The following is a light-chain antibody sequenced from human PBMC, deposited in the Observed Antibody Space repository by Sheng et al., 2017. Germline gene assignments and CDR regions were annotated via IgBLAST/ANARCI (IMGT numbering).Light chain of an antibody. CDR3: GTWDSSLSSVV. Sequence: QSGLTQPPSVSAAPGQKATISCSGTSSNIGNNYVCWYLQLPGTAPKVLIYDNDKRPSGIPDRFSGSKSGTSATLGITGLQPGDEADYYCGTWDSSLSSVVFGGGTKLTVL. V-gene: IGLV1-51*01. CDR2: DND. J-gene: IGLJ2*01. CDR1: SSNIGNNY.